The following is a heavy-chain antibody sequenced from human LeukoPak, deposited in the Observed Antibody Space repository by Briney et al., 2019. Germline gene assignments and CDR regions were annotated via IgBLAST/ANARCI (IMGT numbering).Heavy chain of an antibody. CDR3: ARISPYKYSYGVIDY. CDR2: IYYSGST. CDR1: GGSISSYY. Sequence: SETLSLTCIVSGGSISSYYWSWIRQPPGKGLEWIGYIYYSGSTNYNPSLKSRVTISVDTSKNQFSLKLSSVTAADTAVYYCARISPYKYSYGVIDYWGQGTLVTVSS. D-gene: IGHD5-18*01. V-gene: IGHV4-59*01. J-gene: IGHJ4*02.